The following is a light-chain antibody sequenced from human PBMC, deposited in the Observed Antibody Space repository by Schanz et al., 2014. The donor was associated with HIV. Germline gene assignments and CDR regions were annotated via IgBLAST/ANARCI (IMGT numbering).Light chain of an antibody. CDR1: SGHSSYA. J-gene: IGLJ2*01. Sequence: QPVLTQSPSASASLGASVKLTCTLSSGHSSYAIAWHQQQPEKGPWYLMKLNSDGSHTKGDGIPDRFSGSSAGAERYLTISSLQSEDEADYYCQTWATGIVVFGGGTKLTVL. CDR2: LNSDGSH. CDR3: QTWATGIVV. V-gene: IGLV4-69*01.